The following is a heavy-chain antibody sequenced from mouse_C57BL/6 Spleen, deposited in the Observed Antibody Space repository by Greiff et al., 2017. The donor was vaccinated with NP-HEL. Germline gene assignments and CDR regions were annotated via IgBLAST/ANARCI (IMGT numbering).Heavy chain of an antibody. CDR3: APLYYEYDAYYDD. Sequence: QVQLKQSGAELAKPGASVKLSCKASGYTFTSYWMHWVTQRPGQGLEWIGYINPSSGYTKYNQKFKDKATLTADKFSSTAYMQLSSLTYEDSAVYYWAPLYYEYDAYYDDWGQGTTLTVSS. D-gene: IGHD2-4*01. V-gene: IGHV1-7*01. CDR2: INPSSGYT. J-gene: IGHJ2*01. CDR1: GYTFTSYW.